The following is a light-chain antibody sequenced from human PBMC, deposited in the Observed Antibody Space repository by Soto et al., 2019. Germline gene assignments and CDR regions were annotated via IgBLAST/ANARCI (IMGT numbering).Light chain of an antibody. Sequence: DIQMTQSPSSRSASVRDRVTFTCRASQSISSYLNWYQQKPGKAPKVLIYAASSLQSGVPSRFSGSGSGTDFTLTISRLEPEDFAVYYCQQYGSSPPWTFGQGTKVDIK. CDR1: QSISSY. V-gene: IGKV1-39*01. J-gene: IGKJ1*01. CDR3: QQYGSSPPWT. CDR2: AAS.